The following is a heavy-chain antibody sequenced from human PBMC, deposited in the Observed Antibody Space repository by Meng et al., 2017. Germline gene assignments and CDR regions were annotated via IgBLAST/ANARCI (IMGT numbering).Heavy chain of an antibody. J-gene: IGHJ5*02. CDR1: GGTFSSYT. CDR2: IIPILGIA. D-gene: IGHD1-26*01. V-gene: IGHV1-69*04. CDR3: ARDRAGRGIVGATLRFDP. Sequence: SVKVSCKASGGTFSSYTISWVRQAPGQGLEWMGRIIPILGIANYAQKFQGRVTITADKSTSTAYTELSSLRSEDTAVYYCARDRAGRGIVGATLRFDPWGQGTLVTVSS.